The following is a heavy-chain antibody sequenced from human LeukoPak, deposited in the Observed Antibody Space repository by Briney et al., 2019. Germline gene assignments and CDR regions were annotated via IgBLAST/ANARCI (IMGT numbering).Heavy chain of an antibody. CDR1: GYSFTSYW. Sequence: GASLKISCKGSGYSFTSYWIGWGRQMPAKGLEWLGVLYSSDSDTRYSPSFQGQVTISADKSISTAYLQWSSLKASDTAMYYCARPRWYYYGSGSIRADAFDIWGQGTMVTVSS. J-gene: IGHJ3*02. CDR2: LYSSDSDT. CDR3: ARPRWYYYGSGSIRADAFDI. D-gene: IGHD3-10*01. V-gene: IGHV5-51*01.